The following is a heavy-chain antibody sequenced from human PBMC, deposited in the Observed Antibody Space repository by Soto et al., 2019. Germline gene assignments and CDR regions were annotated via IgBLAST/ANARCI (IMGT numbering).Heavy chain of an antibody. CDR2: IRGSSRTI. Sequence: GGSLRLSCAASGFTFSSYSMNWVRQAPGKGREWVSYIRGSSRTIYYADSVKGRFTISRDNAKNSLYLQTTSLRDEDSAVYYCARGIGYYDSSSYYYFDYWGQGTLVTVSS. V-gene: IGHV3-48*02. CDR3: ARGIGYYDSSSYYYFDY. CDR1: GFTFSSYS. J-gene: IGHJ4*02. D-gene: IGHD3-22*01.